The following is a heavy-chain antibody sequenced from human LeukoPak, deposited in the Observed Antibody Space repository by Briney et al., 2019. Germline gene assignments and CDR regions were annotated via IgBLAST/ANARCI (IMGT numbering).Heavy chain of an antibody. J-gene: IGHJ4*02. CDR3: ARDHGRGSSSFYSWGGGTYYFDY. Sequence: PGGSLRLSCAASGFTFNTYSMNWIRQAPGEGLEWISFISASGAARKYADSVKGRFTISRDNSRNTLYLQMNSLRAEDTAVYYCARDHGRGSSSFYSWGGGTYYFDYWGQGTLVTVSS. D-gene: IGHD6-6*01. CDR1: GFTFNTYS. V-gene: IGHV3-48*01. CDR2: ISASGAAR.